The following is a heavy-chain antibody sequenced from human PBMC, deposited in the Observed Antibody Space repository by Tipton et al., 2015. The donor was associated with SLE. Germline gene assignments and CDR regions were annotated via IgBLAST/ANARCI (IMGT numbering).Heavy chain of an antibody. V-gene: IGHV4-59*07. CDR2: IYYSGST. D-gene: IGHD3-22*01. Sequence: TLSLTCTVSGGSISSYSWSWIRQPPGKGLEWIGYIYYSGSTNYNPSLKSRVTISVDTSKNQFSLKLSSVTAADTAVYYCARTPVDYYDSSGYPLGFDYWGQGTLVTVSS. J-gene: IGHJ4*02. CDR3: ARTPVDYYDSSGYPLGFDY. CDR1: GGSISSYS.